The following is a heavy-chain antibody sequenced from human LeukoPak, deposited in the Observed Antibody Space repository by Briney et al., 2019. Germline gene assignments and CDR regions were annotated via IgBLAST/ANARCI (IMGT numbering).Heavy chain of an antibody. CDR1: GYTFTSYG. CDR2: INPSGGST. CDR3: ARADYGGPQGY. Sequence: ASVKVSCKASGYTFTSYGISWVRQAPGQGLEWMGIINPSGGSTSYAQKFQGRVTMTRDMSTSTVYMELSSLRSEDTAVYYCARADYGGPQGYWGQGTLVTVSS. D-gene: IGHD4-23*01. J-gene: IGHJ4*02. V-gene: IGHV1-46*01.